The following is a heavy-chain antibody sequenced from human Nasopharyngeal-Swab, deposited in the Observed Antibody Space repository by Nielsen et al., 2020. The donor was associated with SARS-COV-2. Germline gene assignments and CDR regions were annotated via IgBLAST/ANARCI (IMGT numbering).Heavy chain of an antibody. CDR3: ARDYYYDSSGPYIP. V-gene: IGHV4-38-2*02. J-gene: IGHJ5*02. Sequence: SETLSLTCSVSGYFLSSGYYWGWIRQSPRKGLEWIGSPSHRGNTYYNPSLKSRVTMSLDTSKSQFSLNLRSVTAADTAVYYCARDYYYDSSGPYIPWGQGIRVTVSS. D-gene: IGHD3-22*01. CDR1: GYFLSSGYY. CDR2: PSHRGNT.